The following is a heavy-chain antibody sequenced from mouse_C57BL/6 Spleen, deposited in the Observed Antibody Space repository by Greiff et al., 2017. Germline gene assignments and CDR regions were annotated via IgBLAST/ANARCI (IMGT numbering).Heavy chain of an antibody. D-gene: IGHD1-1*01. V-gene: IGHV1-20*01. Sequence: VLLQQSGPELVKPGDSVKISCKASGYSFTGYFMNWVMQSHGKSLEWIGRINPYNGDTFYNQKFKGKATLTVDKSSSTAHMELRSLTSEDSAVYYCAREGTVRAYYFDYWGQGTTLTVSS. CDR3: AREGTVRAYYFDY. CDR1: GYSFTGYF. CDR2: INPYNGDT. J-gene: IGHJ2*01.